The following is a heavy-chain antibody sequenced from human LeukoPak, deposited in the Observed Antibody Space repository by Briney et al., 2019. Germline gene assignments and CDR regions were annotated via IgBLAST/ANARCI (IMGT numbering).Heavy chain of an antibody. Sequence: ASVKVSCKASGYTFTSYYMHWVRQAPGQGLERMGIINPSGGSTTYAQKFQGSITMTRDTSTSTVYMELSSLRSEDTAVYYCARGDNWNWGLDPWGQGTLVTVSS. CDR3: ARGDNWNWGLDP. V-gene: IGHV1-46*03. CDR1: GYTFTSYY. CDR2: INPSGGST. D-gene: IGHD1-7*01. J-gene: IGHJ5*02.